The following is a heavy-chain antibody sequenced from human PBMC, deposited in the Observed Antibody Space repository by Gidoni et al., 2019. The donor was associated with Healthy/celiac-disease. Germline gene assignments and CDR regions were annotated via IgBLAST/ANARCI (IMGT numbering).Heavy chain of an antibody. CDR1: GGSISSYY. J-gene: IGHJ6*02. CDR2: IYYSGST. D-gene: IGHD6-13*01. V-gene: IGHV4-59*01. CDR3: ARMGLGAAAAYYYYGMDV. Sequence: QVQLQESGPGLVKPSETLSLTCTVSGGSISSYYWSWIRQPPGKGLEWIGYIYYSGSTNYNPSLKSRVTISVDTSKNQFSLKLSSVTAADTAVYYCARMGLGAAAAYYYYGMDVWGQGTTVTVSS.